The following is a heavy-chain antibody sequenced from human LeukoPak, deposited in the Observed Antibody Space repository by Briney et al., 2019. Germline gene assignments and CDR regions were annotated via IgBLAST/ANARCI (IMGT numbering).Heavy chain of an antibody. D-gene: IGHD7-27*01. Sequence: PGGSLRLSCAASGFTFSSYAMNWVRQAPGKGLEWVSTISGRGDYTYYADSVKGRFTISRDNAKNSLYLQMNSPRAEDTAVYYCAREISALGNYFDSWGQGTLVTVSS. V-gene: IGHV3-23*01. CDR2: ISGRGDYT. CDR3: AREISALGNYFDS. CDR1: GFTFSSYA. J-gene: IGHJ4*02.